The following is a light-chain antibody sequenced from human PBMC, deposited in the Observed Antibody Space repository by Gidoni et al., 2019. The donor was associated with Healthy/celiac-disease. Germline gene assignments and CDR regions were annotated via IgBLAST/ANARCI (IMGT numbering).Light chain of an antibody. CDR1: QSISSW. CDR3: QQYNSYWT. V-gene: IGKV1-5*01. J-gene: IGKJ1*01. CDR2: DAS. Sequence: DIQMTQSPSTLSASVGDRVTITCRASQSISSWLAWYQQKPGKAPKLLIYDASSLESGVPSRFSGSGSGTEFTLTISSLQPDYFATYYCQQYNSYWTFGQGTKVELK.